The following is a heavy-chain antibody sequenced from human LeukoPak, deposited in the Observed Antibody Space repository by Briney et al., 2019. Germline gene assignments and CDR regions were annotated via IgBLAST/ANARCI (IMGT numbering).Heavy chain of an antibody. Sequence: GASVKVSCRASGYTFTGYYMHWVRQAPGQGLEWMGWINPNSGGTNYAQKFQGRVTMTRDTSISTAYMELSRLRSDDTAVYYCARVQSGYYYMDYWGQGTLVTVSS. J-gene: IGHJ4*02. CDR2: INPNSGGT. D-gene: IGHD3-22*01. V-gene: IGHV1-2*02. CDR3: ARVQSGYYYMDY. CDR1: GYTFTGYY.